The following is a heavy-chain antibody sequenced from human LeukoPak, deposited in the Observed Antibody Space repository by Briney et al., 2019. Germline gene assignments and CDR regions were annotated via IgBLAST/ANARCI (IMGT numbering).Heavy chain of an antibody. CDR2: IWYDGSNK. V-gene: IGHV3-33*06. Sequence: PGGSLRLSCAASGFTFSSYGMHWVRQAPGKGLEWVAVIWYDGSNKYYADSVKGRFTISRDNSKSTLYLQMNSLRAEDTAVYYCAKESYSYGMFDYWGQGTLVTVSS. D-gene: IGHD5-18*01. CDR1: GFTFSSYG. CDR3: AKESYSYGMFDY. J-gene: IGHJ4*02.